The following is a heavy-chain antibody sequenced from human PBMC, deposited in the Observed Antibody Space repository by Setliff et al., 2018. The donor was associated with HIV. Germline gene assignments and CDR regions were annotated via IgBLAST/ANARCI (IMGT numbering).Heavy chain of an antibody. CDR1: GYSFSSHG. V-gene: IGHV1-69*06. CDR2: IIPIFGTA. CDR3: ARERITMIRGVNGDY. D-gene: IGHD3-10*01. J-gene: IGHJ4*02. Sequence: GASVKVSCKTSGYSFSSHGVSWVRQAPGQGLGWMGGIIPIFGTANYAQKFQGRVTITADKSTSTAYMELSSLRSEDTAVYFCARERITMIRGVNGDYWGQGTLVTVSS.